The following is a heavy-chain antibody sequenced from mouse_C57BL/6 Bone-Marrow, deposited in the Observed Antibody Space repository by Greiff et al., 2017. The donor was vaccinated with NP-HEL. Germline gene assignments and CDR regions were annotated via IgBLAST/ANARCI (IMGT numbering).Heavy chain of an antibody. Sequence: QVQLQQPGAELVKPGASVKMSCKASGYTFTSYWITWVKQRPGQGLEWIGESYPGSGSTNYNEKFKSKATLTVDTSSSTAYMQLSSLTSEDSAVYYCARFYSNYVYYAMDYWGQGTSVTVSS. J-gene: IGHJ4*01. CDR2: SYPGSGST. CDR3: ARFYSNYVYYAMDY. V-gene: IGHV1-55*01. CDR1: GYTFTSYW. D-gene: IGHD2-5*01.